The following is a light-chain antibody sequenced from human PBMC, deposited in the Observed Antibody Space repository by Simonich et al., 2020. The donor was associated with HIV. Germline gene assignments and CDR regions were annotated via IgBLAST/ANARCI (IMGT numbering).Light chain of an antibody. CDR2: KAS. CDR3: QQYNSDSPYT. Sequence: DIQMTQSPSTLSASVGDRVTIACRASQSISSYLAWYQQKPGKAPKLLIYKASTLESGIPSRFSGSGSGTEFTLTISSLQPDDFATYYCQQYNSDSPYTFGQGTKLEI. V-gene: IGKV1-5*03. J-gene: IGKJ2*01. CDR1: QSISSY.